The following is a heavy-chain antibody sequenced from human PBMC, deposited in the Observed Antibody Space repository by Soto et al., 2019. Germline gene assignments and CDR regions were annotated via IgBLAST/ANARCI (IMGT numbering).Heavy chain of an antibody. Sequence: GGSLRLSCAASGFTFSSYAMSWVRQAPGEGLEWVSAISGSGGSTYYADSVKGRFTISRDNSKNTLYLQMNSLRAEDTAVYYCAKGLYGDWPGDYFDYWGQGTLVTVSS. V-gene: IGHV3-23*01. D-gene: IGHD4-17*01. CDR2: ISGSGGST. CDR1: GFTFSSYA. J-gene: IGHJ4*02. CDR3: AKGLYGDWPGDYFDY.